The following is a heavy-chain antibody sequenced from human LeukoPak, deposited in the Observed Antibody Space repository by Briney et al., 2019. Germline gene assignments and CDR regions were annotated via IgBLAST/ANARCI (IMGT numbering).Heavy chain of an antibody. CDR2: IYYSGST. CDR1: GGSISSYY. CDR3: ASAALYGVIDF. D-gene: IGHD4-17*01. V-gene: IGHV4-59*01. Sequence: ASETLSLTCTVSGGSISSYYWSWIRQPPGKELEWIGYIYYSGSTNYSPSLKSRVTISVDTSKNQFSLKLSSVTAADTAVYYCASAALYGVIDFWGQGTLVTVSS. J-gene: IGHJ4*02.